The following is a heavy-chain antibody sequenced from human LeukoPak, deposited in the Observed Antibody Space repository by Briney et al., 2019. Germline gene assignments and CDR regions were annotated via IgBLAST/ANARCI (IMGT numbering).Heavy chain of an antibody. CDR3: ARVGRYFDWLLPTDFDY. Sequence: GGSLRLSCAASGFTFSSYWMSCVRQAPGKGLEWVANIKQDGSEKYYVDSVKGRFTISRDNAKNSLYLQMNSLRAEDTAVYYCARVGRYFDWLLPTDFDYWGQGTLVTVSS. D-gene: IGHD3-9*01. CDR2: IKQDGSEK. J-gene: IGHJ4*02. V-gene: IGHV3-7*05. CDR1: GFTFSSYW.